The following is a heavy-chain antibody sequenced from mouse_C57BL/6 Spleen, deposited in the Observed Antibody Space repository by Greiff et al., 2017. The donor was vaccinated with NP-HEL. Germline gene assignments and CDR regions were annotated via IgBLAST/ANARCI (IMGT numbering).Heavy chain of an antibody. J-gene: IGHJ2*01. CDR2: IDPSDSET. D-gene: IGHD1-1*01. CDR1: GYTFTSYW. CDR3: ARRAVEEPYFDY. Sequence: VQLQQPGAELVRPGSSVKLSCKASGYTFTSYWMHWVKQRPIQGLEWIGNIDPSDSETHYNQKFKDKATLTVDPSSSPAYMQLSSLTSEDSTVYYCARRAVEEPYFDYWGQGTTLTVSS. V-gene: IGHV1-52*01.